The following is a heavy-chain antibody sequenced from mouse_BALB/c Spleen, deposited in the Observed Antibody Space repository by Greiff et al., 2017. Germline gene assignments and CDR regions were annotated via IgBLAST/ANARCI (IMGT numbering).Heavy chain of an antibody. CDR2: ISSGSSTI. CDR3: ARYGNYFYWYFDV. CDR1: GFTFSSFG. D-gene: IGHD2-1*01. V-gene: IGHV5-17*02. J-gene: IGHJ1*01. Sequence: EVQLVESGGGLVQPGGSRKLSCAASGFTFSSFGMHWVRQAPEKGLEWVAYISSGSSTIYYADTVKGRFTISRDNPKNTLFLQMTSLRSEDTAMYYCARYGNYFYWYFDVWGAGTTVTVSS.